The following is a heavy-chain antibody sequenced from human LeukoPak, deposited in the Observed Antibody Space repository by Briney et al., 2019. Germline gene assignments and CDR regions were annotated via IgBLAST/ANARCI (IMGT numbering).Heavy chain of an antibody. Sequence: SETLSLTCTVSGDSSSSGDYFWNWIRQPPGKGLEWIGYIYYSGSTYYNPSLKSRVSISVDTSKNQFSLKLSSVTAADTAVYYCARDHGEMATIDIWGQGTMVTVSS. CDR2: IYYSGST. CDR1: GDSSSSGDYF. CDR3: ARDHGEMATIDI. D-gene: IGHD5-24*01. J-gene: IGHJ3*02. V-gene: IGHV4-30-4*08.